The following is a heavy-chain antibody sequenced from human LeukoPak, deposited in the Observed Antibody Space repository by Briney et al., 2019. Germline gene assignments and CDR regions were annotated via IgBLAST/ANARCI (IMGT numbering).Heavy chain of an antibody. D-gene: IGHD2-8*01. J-gene: IGHJ4*02. V-gene: IGHV3-30*02. Sequence: PGGPLRLSCAASGFTFSNYGMHWVRQAPGKGLEWVAFIWYDGSNRYYADSVKGRFTITRDNSENTLFLQMSSLRTEDTAVYYCAKDPLGFCTRATCRYLDYWGQGTLVTVSS. CDR2: IWYDGSNR. CDR1: GFTFSNYG. CDR3: AKDPLGFCTRATCRYLDY.